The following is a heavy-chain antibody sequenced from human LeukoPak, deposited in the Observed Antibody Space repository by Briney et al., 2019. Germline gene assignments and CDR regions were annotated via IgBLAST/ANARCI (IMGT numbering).Heavy chain of an antibody. CDR3: AKGVVARETTTY. CDR1: GFTFSNAW. J-gene: IGHJ4*02. D-gene: IGHD1/OR15-1a*01. CDR2: ISGSGGST. V-gene: IGHV3-23*01. Sequence: GGSLRLSCAASGFTFSNAWMSWVRQAPGKGLEWVSAISGSGGSTYYADSVKGRFTISRDNSKNTLYLQMNSLRAEDTAVYYCAKGVVARETTTYWGQGTLVTVSS.